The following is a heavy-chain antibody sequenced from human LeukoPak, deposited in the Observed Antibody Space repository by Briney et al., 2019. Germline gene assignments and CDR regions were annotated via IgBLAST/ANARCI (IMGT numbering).Heavy chain of an antibody. CDR2: ISGSGGST. CDR3: ARRWSFDY. V-gene: IGHV3-23*01. D-gene: IGHD4-23*01. J-gene: IGHJ4*02. CDR1: GFTFSSFA. Sequence: GGSLRLSCAASGFTFSSFAMSWVRQAPGKGLEWVSAISGSGGSTYYADSVKGRFTISRDNSKNTLYLQMNSLRAGDTSVYYCARRWSFDYWGQGTLVTVSS.